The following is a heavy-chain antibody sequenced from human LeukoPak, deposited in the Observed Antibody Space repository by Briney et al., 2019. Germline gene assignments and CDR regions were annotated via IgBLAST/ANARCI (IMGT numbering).Heavy chain of an antibody. CDR2: ISGSGGST. J-gene: IGHJ4*02. CDR1: GFTFSSYA. CDR3: AKDPTYYYDSSPSDY. D-gene: IGHD3-22*01. V-gene: IGHV3-23*01. Sequence: PGGSLRLSCAASGFTFSSYAMSWVRQAPGKGLEWVSAISGSGGSTYYADSVKGRFTISRDNSKNTLYLQMNSLRAEDTAVYYCAKDPTYYYDSSPSDYWGQGPWSPSPQ.